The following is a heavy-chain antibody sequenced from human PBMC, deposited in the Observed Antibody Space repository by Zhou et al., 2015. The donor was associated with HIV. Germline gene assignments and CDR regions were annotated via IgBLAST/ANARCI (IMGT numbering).Heavy chain of an antibody. Sequence: QLHLAQSGGGVKKPGASVTVSCQASGYIFTGYGIGWVRQVPGQGLEWMGWISPLNGQRHFALQFRDRVTLTTDTSTTTAYMEMRDLRSDDTATYYCARASTSHVTKTQYDFWAEGPTITVSS. CDR3: ARASTSHVTKTQYDF. J-gene: IGHJ6*02. D-gene: IGHD2-2*01. V-gene: IGHV1-18*01. CDR1: GYIFTGYG. CDR2: ISPLNGQR.